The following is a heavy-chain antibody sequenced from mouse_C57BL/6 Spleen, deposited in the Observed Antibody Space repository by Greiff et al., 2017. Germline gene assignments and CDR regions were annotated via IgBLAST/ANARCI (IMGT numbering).Heavy chain of an antibody. V-gene: IGHV1-50*01. J-gene: IGHJ2*01. CDR1: GYTFTSYW. CDR3: ARSEAYFDY. CDR2: IDPSDSYT. Sequence: VQLQQPGAELVKPGASVKLSCKASGYTFTSYWMKWVKKRPGQGLEWIGEIDPSDSYTNYNQQFKGKATLTVDKSSSTAYMQLSSLTSEDSAVYYCARSEAYFDYGGQGTTLTVSS.